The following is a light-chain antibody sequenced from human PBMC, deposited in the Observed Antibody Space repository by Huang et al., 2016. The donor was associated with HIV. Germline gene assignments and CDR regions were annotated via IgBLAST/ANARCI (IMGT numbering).Light chain of an antibody. CDR1: QSVSNNY. CDR2: GAS. Sequence: EIVLTQSPGTLSLSPGERATLSCRASQSVSNNYLAWYQQKPGQAPSLLIYGASSRATGGPDRFSGSGSGTDFTLTISRLEPEDFAVFYCQQYGSSPKTFGQGTKVEIK. V-gene: IGKV3-20*01. J-gene: IGKJ1*01. CDR3: QQYGSSPKT.